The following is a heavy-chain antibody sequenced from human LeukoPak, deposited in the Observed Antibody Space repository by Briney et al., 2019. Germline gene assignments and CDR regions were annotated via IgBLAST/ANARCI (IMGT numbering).Heavy chain of an antibody. CDR3: ASHYYGSGRGFDY. CDR1: GFTFSTYS. J-gene: IGHJ4*02. D-gene: IGHD3-10*01. CDR2: ISSSGSYI. Sequence: PGGSLRLSCAASGFTFSTYSMNWVRQAPGKGLEWVSSISSSGSYIYYADSVKGRFTIPRDNAKNSLYLQMNSLRAEDAAVYYCASHYYGSGRGFDYWGQGTLVTVSS. V-gene: IGHV3-21*01.